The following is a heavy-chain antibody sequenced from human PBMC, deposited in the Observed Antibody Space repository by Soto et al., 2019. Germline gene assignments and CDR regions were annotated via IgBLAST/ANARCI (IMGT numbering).Heavy chain of an antibody. V-gene: IGHV3-33*01. J-gene: IGHJ4*02. CDR3: ARDHYYDSSGYGLDY. CDR1: GFTFSSYG. D-gene: IGHD3-22*01. Sequence: GGSLRLSCAASGFTFSSYGMHWVRQAPGKGLEWVAVIWYDGSNKYYADSVKGRFTISRDNSKNTLYLQMNSLRAEDTAVYYCARDHYYDSSGYGLDYPGQGTQVTVSS. CDR2: IWYDGSNK.